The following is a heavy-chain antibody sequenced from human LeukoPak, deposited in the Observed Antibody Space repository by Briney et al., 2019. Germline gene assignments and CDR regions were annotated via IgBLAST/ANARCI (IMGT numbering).Heavy chain of an antibody. CDR2: INQSGTT. D-gene: IGHD6-19*01. CDR1: GVSISTHY. V-gene: IGHV4-34*01. J-gene: IGHJ5*02. Sequence: PSETLSLTCNVSGVSISTHYWSWIRQPPGKGLQWLGEINQSGTTNYNPSLKSRMRISIDTSNNQFSLRLTSATAADTAVYYCARLRDYTSGWLGQFEPWGQGTLVIVSS. CDR3: ARLRDYTSGWLGQFEP.